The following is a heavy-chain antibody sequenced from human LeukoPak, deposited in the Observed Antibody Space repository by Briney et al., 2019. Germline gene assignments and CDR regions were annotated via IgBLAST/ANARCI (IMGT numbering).Heavy chain of an antibody. CDR1: GFTFSSVA. J-gene: IGHJ4*02. D-gene: IGHD7-27*01. CDR3: AKGTGDTGYYFDY. Sequence: GGSLRLSCAASGFTFSSVAMGWVRQAPGKGLEWVSAISGSGGSPHYADSVKGRFTISRDNSENTLYLQMSGLRAEDTAVYHCAKGTGDTGYYFDYWGQGTLVTVSS. V-gene: IGHV3-23*01. CDR2: ISGSGGSP.